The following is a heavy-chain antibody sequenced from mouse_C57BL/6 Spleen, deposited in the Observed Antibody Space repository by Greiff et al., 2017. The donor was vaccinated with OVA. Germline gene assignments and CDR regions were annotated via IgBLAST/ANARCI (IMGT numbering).Heavy chain of an antibody. CDR1: GYTFTSYW. V-gene: IGHV1-74*01. CDR2: IHPSDSDT. Sequence: QVQLQQPGAELVKPGASVKVSCKASGYTFTSYWMHWVKQRPGQGLEWIGRIHPSDSDTNYNQKFKGKATLTVDKSSSTAYMQLSSLTSEDSAVYYCAINPNDDYDGYFDVWGTGTTVTVSS. CDR3: AINPNDDYDGYFDV. J-gene: IGHJ1*03. D-gene: IGHD2-4*01.